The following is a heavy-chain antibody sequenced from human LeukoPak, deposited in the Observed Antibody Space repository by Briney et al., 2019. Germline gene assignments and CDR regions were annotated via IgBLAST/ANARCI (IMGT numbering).Heavy chain of an antibody. V-gene: IGHV3-23*01. D-gene: IGHD3-22*01. CDR1: GFTFCSYG. CDR3: AIMHGYYDGSGYWVQ. J-gene: IGHJ1*01. Sequence: QSGGSLRLSCAASGFTFCSYGMSWVRQAPGKGLEWVSFITPNADRTSYADSVEGRFTISRDNPRNTLYMQMNSLRDEDTALYYCAIMHGYYDGSGYWVQWGQGTLVTVSS. CDR2: ITPNADRT.